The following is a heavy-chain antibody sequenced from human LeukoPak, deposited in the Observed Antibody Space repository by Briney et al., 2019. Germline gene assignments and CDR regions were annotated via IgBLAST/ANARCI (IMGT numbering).Heavy chain of an antibody. CDR2: ITGSGGST. CDR3: ARDERLLSFLK. J-gene: IGHJ4*02. Sequence: GGSLRLSCAASGFTFSNYGLSWVRQAPGKGLEWVSGITGSGGSTYYADSVKGRFTISRDNSKNTLYLKINSLRAEDTAIYYCARDERLLSFLKWGQGTLVTVSS. D-gene: IGHD3-3*01. V-gene: IGHV3-23*01. CDR1: GFTFSNYG.